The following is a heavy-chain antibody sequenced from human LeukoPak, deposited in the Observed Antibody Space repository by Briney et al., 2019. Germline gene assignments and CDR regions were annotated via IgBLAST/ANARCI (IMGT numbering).Heavy chain of an antibody. CDR2: IGTSSTTI. J-gene: IGHJ6*03. Sequence: PGGSLRLSCAASGITFSSYTMNWVRQPPGKGLEWVSNIGTSSTTIYYADSVKGRFTISRDNAKNSLYLQMNSLRADDTAVYYCARFAAGGSYYYYMDVWGKGTTVTVSS. CDR3: ARFAAGGSYYYYMDV. V-gene: IGHV3-48*01. D-gene: IGHD6-25*01. CDR1: GITFSSYT.